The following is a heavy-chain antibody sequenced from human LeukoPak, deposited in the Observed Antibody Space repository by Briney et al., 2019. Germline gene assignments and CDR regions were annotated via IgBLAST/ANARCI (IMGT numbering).Heavy chain of an antibody. V-gene: IGHV3-21*06. CDR2: ISTSSTYI. D-gene: IGHD4-11*01. Sequence: SGGSLRLSCAASGFTFSGYSMNWVRQAPGKGLEWVSSISTSSTYIYYADSVKGRFTISRDKAKSSLYLQMNSLRAEDTAVYYCARDLTTVTTAVFAYWGQGTLVTVSS. CDR1: GFTFSGYS. J-gene: IGHJ4*02. CDR3: ARDLTTVTTAVFAY.